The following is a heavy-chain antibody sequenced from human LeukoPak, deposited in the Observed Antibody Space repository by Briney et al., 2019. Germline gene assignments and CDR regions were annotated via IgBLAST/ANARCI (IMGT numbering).Heavy chain of an antibody. J-gene: IGHJ3*02. V-gene: IGHV3-48*04. CDR3: SRDGKEGDNSGFDI. CDR2: ISSSSSTI. CDR1: GFTFSSYS. D-gene: IGHD3-22*01. Sequence: PGGSLRLSCAASGFTFSSYSMNWVRQAPGKGLEWVSYISSSSSTIYYADSVKGRFTISRDNAKNSLYLQMNSLRAEDTAVYHCSRDGKEGDNSGFDIWGQGTMVTVAS.